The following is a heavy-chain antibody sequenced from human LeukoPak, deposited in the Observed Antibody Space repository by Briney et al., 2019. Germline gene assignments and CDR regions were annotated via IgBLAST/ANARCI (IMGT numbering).Heavy chain of an antibody. J-gene: IGHJ3*02. CDR3: ARDNRGYYYDSSGRDAFDI. CDR2: ISAYNGNT. Sequence: ASVKVSCKASGYTFTSYGLSWVRQAPGQGLEWLGWISAYNGNTNYAQKLQGRVTMTTDTSTSTAYMELRSLRSDDTAVYYCARDNRGYYYDSSGRDAFDIWGQGTMVTVSS. D-gene: IGHD3-22*01. V-gene: IGHV1-18*01. CDR1: GYTFTSYG.